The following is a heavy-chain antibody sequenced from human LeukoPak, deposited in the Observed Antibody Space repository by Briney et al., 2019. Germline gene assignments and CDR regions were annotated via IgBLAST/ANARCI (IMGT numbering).Heavy chain of an antibody. J-gene: IGHJ5*02. V-gene: IGHV4-39*07. CDR2: IYNNGNF. CDR3: ARARWVTAIRSHWFDP. CDR1: GGSISSDEYY. D-gene: IGHD2-21*02. Sequence: SETLSLTCSVSGGSISSDEYYWGWIRQPPGKGLEWIGNIYNNGNFYYKPSLKSRVTISVDTSKNQVSLELRSVTAADTAVYYCARARWVTAIRSHWFDPWGQGTLVTVSS.